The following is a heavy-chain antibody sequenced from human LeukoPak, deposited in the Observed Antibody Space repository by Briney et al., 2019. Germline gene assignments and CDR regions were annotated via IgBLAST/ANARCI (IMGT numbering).Heavy chain of an antibody. CDR2: ISSSSSTI. V-gene: IGHV3-48*01. Sequence: GGSLRLSCAASGFTFSSYAMSWVRQAPGKGLEWVSYISSSSSTIYYADSVKGRFTISRDNAKNSLYLQMNSLRAEDTAVYYCARDTAWELLVYWGQGTLVTVSS. D-gene: IGHD1-26*01. J-gene: IGHJ4*02. CDR1: GFTFSSYA. CDR3: ARDTAWELLVY.